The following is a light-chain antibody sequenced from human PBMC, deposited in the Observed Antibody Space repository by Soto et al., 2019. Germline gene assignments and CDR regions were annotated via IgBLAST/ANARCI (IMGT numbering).Light chain of an antibody. CDR1: QSVSNNY. CDR2: GAS. V-gene: IGKV3-20*01. CDR3: QQYGSSGA. Sequence: ESVLTQSPGTLSLSPGERATLSCRASQSVSNNYLACYQQKPGQAPRLLIYGASNRATGIPDRFSGSGSGTDFTLTISRLEPEDFAVYYCQQYGSSGAFGQGTKVDIK. J-gene: IGKJ1*01.